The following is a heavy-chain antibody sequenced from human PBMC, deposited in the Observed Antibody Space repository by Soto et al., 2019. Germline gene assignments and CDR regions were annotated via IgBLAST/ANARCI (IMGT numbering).Heavy chain of an antibody. V-gene: IGHV1-69*02. CDR2: IIPILGIA. Sequence: SVKVSCKASGGTFSSYTISWVRQAPGQGLEWMGRIIPILGIANYAQKFQGRVTITADKSTSTAYMELSSLRSEDTAVYYCATPLRYFDWPLDYWGQGALVTVSS. D-gene: IGHD3-9*01. J-gene: IGHJ4*02. CDR3: ATPLRYFDWPLDY. CDR1: GGTFSSYT.